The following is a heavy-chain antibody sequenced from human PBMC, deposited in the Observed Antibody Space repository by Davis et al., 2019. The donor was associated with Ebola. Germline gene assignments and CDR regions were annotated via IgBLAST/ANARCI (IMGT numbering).Heavy chain of an antibody. Sequence: HSQTLSLTCAISGDRVSRGAWNWIRQSPSRGLEWLGRTYYSSKWYTDYAVSVKSRITINPDTSKNQFSLQLNSVTPEDTAVYYCARGWLRTGLDIWGQGTMVIVSS. CDR1: GDRVSRGA. CDR3: ARGWLRTGLDI. D-gene: IGHD3/OR15-3a*01. V-gene: IGHV6-1*01. CDR2: TYYSSKWYT. J-gene: IGHJ3*02.